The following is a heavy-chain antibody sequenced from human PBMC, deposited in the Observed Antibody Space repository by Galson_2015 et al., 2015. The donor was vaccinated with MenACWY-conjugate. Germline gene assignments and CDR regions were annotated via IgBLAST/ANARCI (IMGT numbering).Heavy chain of an antibody. Sequence: SLRLTCAASGFNFDESGLSWVRQAPGMGPAWGSVINWNGVSTDYADFVKGRFTISRDNAVYSLSLQMNSMTAADTALYYCARDRATVTNYCYYGRDVWGQGTTVTVSS. J-gene: IGHJ6*02. CDR2: INWNGVST. CDR1: GFNFDESG. V-gene: IGHV3-20*04. CDR3: ARDRATVTNYCYYGRDV. D-gene: IGHD4-17*01.